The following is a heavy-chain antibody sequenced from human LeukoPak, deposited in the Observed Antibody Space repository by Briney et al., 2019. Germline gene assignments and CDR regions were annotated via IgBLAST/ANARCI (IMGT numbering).Heavy chain of an antibody. Sequence: GASVKVSCKASGYTFTGYYMHWVRQAPGQGLEWMGWINPNSGGTNYAQKFQGRVTMTRDTSISTAYMELSRLRSDDTAVYYCARDWGTIAAGRYFDYWGQGTLVTVSS. V-gene: IGHV1-2*02. J-gene: IGHJ4*02. CDR2: INPNSGGT. D-gene: IGHD6-6*01. CDR3: ARDWGTIAAGRYFDY. CDR1: GYTFTGYY.